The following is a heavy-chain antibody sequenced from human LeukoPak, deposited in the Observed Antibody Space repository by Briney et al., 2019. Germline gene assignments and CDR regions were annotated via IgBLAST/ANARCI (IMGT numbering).Heavy chain of an antibody. CDR3: ARVPYGSGENWFDP. D-gene: IGHD3-10*01. CDR1: GGSISSGDYY. J-gene: IGHJ5*02. V-gene: IGHV4-30-4*01. Sequence: SQTLSLTCTVSGGSISSGDYYFNWIRQPPGKGLEWIGYIYYSGSATYNPSLKSRVTISVDTSKNQFSLKLSSVTVADTAVYYCARVPYGSGENWFDPWGQGALVTVSS. CDR2: IYYSGSA.